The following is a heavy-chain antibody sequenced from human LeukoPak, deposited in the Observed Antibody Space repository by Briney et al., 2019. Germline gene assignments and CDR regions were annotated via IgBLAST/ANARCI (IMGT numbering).Heavy chain of an antibody. Sequence: PGGSLRLSCAASGFTFSDYTMNWVRQAPGKGLEWVSSISSGGTYKYYADSVKGRFTIPRDNAQNSLYLQMNSLRAEDSSVYYCARPTTVTTISADAFDIWGQGTMVTVSS. V-gene: IGHV3-21*01. J-gene: IGHJ3*02. CDR3: ARPTTVTTISADAFDI. D-gene: IGHD4-17*01. CDR2: ISSGGTYK. CDR1: GFTFSDYT.